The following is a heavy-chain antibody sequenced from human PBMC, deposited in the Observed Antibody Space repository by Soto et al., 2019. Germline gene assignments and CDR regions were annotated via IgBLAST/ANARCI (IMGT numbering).Heavy chain of an antibody. CDR3: ARQPSNGQWYV. V-gene: IGHV5-51*01. D-gene: IGHD6-19*01. CDR2: IYPGDFDI. J-gene: IGHJ6*02. Sequence: GESLKISCKCSGYSFTSYWIGWVRQIPGKGLEWMAIIYPGDFDIRDNPSFQGQVTISAEKSISTAYLQWSSRKASDTAMYYCARQPSNGQWYVWGQGTTVPVSS. CDR1: GYSFTSYW.